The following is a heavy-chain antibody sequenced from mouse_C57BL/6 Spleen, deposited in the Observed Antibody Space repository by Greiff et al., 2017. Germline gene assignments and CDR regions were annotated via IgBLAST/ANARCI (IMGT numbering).Heavy chain of an antibody. Sequence: VQLVESGPGLVQPSQSLSITCTVSGFSLTSYGVHWVRQSPGKGLEWLGVIWSGGSTDYNAAFISRLSISKDNSKSQVFLKMNSLQADDTAIYYCASPPLERDYAMDYWGQGTSVTVSS. V-gene: IGHV2-2*01. D-gene: IGHD3-3*01. CDR1: GFSLTSYG. CDR2: IWSGGST. CDR3: ASPPLERDYAMDY. J-gene: IGHJ4*01.